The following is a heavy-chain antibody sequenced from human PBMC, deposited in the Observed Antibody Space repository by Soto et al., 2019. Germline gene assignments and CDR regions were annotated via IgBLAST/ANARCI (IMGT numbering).Heavy chain of an antibody. CDR2: IIPIFGTA. V-gene: IGHV1-69*12. CDR1: GGTFSSYA. Sequence: QVQLVQSGAEVKKPGSSVKVSCKASGGTFSSYALSWVRQAPGQGLEWMGGIIPIFGTADYAQKFQGRVKITADDSTSTAYMELSSLRSEDTAVYYCASHPVPYYYYGMDVWGQGTTVTVSS. D-gene: IGHD2-2*01. J-gene: IGHJ6*02. CDR3: ASHPVPYYYYGMDV.